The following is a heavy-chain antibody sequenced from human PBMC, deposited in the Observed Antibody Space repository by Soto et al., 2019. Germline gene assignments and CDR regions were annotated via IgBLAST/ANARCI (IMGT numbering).Heavy chain of an antibody. CDR3: TRSRGPLDY. CDR2: IYWDDDK. V-gene: IGHV2-5*02. D-gene: IGHD3-10*01. J-gene: IGHJ4*02. Sequence: SGPTLGNPTQTLTLTCTFSGFSLTSSGVGVGWIRQSPGKVLWHLALIYWDDDKRYSPSLKSRLTITKDISENQVVLTMTNMDPMDTGTYYCTRSRGPLDYWGQGAQVTVSS. CDR1: GFSLTSSGVG.